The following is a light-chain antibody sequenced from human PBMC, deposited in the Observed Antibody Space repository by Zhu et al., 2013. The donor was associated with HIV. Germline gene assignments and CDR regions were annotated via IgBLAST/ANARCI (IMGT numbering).Light chain of an antibody. CDR1: NSNIGAGYD. V-gene: IGLV1-40*01. Sequence: QSVLTQPPSVSGAPGQTVTISCTGSNSNIGAGYDVHWYQLLPGTAPKLLIFGNTHRPSGVSDRFAASKSGTSASLAITGLQAEDEADYYCGTWDSSLSARLFGGGTKLTVL. J-gene: IGLJ3*02. CDR2: GNT. CDR3: GTWDSSLSARL.